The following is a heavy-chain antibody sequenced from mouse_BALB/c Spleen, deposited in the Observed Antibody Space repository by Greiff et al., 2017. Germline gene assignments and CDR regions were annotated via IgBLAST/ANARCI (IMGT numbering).Heavy chain of an antibody. V-gene: IGHV1-7*01. CDR1: GYTFTSYW. D-gene: IGHD2-14*01. CDR2: INPSTGYT. Sequence: QVQLQQSGAELAKPGASVKMSCKASGYTFTSYWMHWVKQRPGQGLEWIGYINPSTGYTEYNQKFKDKATLTADKSSSTAYMQLSSLTSEDSAVYYCARGDRFDYWGQGTTLTVSS. CDR3: ARGDRFDY. J-gene: IGHJ2*01.